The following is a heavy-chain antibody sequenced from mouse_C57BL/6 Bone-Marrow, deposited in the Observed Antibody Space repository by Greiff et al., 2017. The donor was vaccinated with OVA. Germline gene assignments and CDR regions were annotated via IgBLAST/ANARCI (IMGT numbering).Heavy chain of an antibody. CDR3: TGASHGHFDY. D-gene: IGHD6-1*01. CDR1: GFTFSNYW. Sequence: DVMLVESGGGLVQPGGSMKLSCVASGFTFSNYWMNWVRQSPEKGLEWVAQIRLKSDNYATHYAESVKGRFTISRDDSKSSVYLQMNNLRAEDTGIYYCTGASHGHFDYWGQGTTLTVSS. V-gene: IGHV6-3*01. J-gene: IGHJ2*01. CDR2: IRLKSDNYAT.